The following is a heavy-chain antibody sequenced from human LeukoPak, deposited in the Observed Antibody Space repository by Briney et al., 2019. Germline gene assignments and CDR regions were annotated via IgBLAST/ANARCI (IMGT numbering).Heavy chain of an antibody. Sequence: ASVKVSCKVSGYTLTELSMHWVRQAPGKGLEWMGGFDPEDGETIYAQKFQGRVTMTEDISTDTAYMELSSLRSEDTAVYYCATGPQGGAWVNYGGYWFDPWGQGTLVTVSS. D-gene: IGHD4-23*01. CDR1: GYTLTELS. V-gene: IGHV1-24*01. CDR2: FDPEDGET. CDR3: ATGPQGGAWVNYGGYWFDP. J-gene: IGHJ5*02.